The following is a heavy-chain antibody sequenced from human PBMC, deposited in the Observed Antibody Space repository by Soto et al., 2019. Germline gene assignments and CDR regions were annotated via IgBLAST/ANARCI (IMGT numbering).Heavy chain of an antibody. CDR2: ISSSGSTI. Sequence: PGGSVRLSCAASGFTFSSYEMNWVRQAPGKGLEWVSYISSSGSTIYYADSVKGRFTISRDNAKNSLYLQMNSLRAEDTAVYYCARDQGGYNGYVYWGQGTLVTVSS. CDR1: GFTFSSYE. J-gene: IGHJ4*02. V-gene: IGHV3-48*03. D-gene: IGHD5-12*01. CDR3: ARDQGGYNGYVY.